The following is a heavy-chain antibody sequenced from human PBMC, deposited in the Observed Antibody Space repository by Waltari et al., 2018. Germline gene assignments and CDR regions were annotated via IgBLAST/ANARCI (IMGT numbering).Heavy chain of an antibody. CDR1: GFTFSAFY. CDR2: MRGSGSVI. Sequence: QVQLAESGGGLVKPGGSLRLSCAVSGFTFSAFYMTWIRQAPGKGLGGVSYMRGSGSVISYADSVKGRFTVSRDNAKNSLYLRMNSLRVEDTAVYYCSRDPRLLDYWGQGTLVTVSS. V-gene: IGHV3-11*01. J-gene: IGHJ4*02. CDR3: SRDPRLLDY. D-gene: IGHD4-17*01.